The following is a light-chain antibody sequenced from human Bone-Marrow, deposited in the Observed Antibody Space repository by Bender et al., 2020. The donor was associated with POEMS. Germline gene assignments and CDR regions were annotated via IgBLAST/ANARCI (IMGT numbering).Light chain of an antibody. V-gene: IGLV2-14*03. CDR3: SSYTSTSARV. CDR2: DVS. CDR1: SADVGGYEY. Sequence: QSALTQPASVSGSPGQSITISCTGTSADVGGYEYVSWYQQYPGKAPKLIIFDVSNRPSGISRRFSGSKSGNTASLTISGLQAADEAHYYCSSYTSTSARVFGGGTKVTVL. J-gene: IGLJ3*02.